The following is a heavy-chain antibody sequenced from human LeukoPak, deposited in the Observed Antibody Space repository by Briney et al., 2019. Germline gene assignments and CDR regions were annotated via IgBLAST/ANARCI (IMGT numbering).Heavy chain of an antibody. D-gene: IGHD2-15*01. V-gene: IGHV3-11*06. J-gene: IGHJ4*02. CDR3: AGKADYFDY. CDR2: IGSSSSYT. CDR1: GFTFSDYD. Sequence: GGSLRLSCAASGFTFSDYDMSWIRQAPGKGLEWVSYIGSSSSYTNYADSVKGRFTISRDNAKNSLYLQMNSLRAEDTAVYYCAGKADYFDYWGQGTLVTVSS.